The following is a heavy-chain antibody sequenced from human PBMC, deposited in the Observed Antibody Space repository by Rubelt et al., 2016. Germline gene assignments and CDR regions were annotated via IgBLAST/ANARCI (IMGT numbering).Heavy chain of an antibody. D-gene: IGHD4-17*01. V-gene: IGHV1-24*01. CDR2: FDPEDGET. CDR3: ATGGTVTHLDY. CDR1: GYTSTSYD. Sequence: QVQLVQSGAEVKKPGASVKVSCKASGYTSTSYDINWVRQAPGKGLEWMGGFDPEDGETIYEQKFQGRVTMTEDTSTDTAYMELSSLRSEDTAVYYCATGGTVTHLDYWGQGTLVTVSS. J-gene: IGHJ4*02.